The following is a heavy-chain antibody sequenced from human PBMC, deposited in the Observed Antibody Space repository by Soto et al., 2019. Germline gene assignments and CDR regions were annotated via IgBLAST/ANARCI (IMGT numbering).Heavy chain of an antibody. V-gene: IGHV3-23*01. CDR3: AKQQGPGTPYYYAMDV. CDR1: GFTFSTYA. CDR2: FLISGDRT. D-gene: IGHD1-1*01. Sequence: GGSLRLSCAASGFTFSTYAMSWVRQAPGKGLEWVSVFLISGDRTYYADSVKGRFTISRDNSKNTLYMQMNSLRAEDTAVYYCAKQQGPGTPYYYAMDVWGQGTTVTVSS. J-gene: IGHJ6*02.